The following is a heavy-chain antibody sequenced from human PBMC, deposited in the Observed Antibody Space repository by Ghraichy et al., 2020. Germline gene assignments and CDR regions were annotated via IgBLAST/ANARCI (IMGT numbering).Heavy chain of an antibody. CDR3: AREIRVIEWPHYYYYMDV. Sequence: ASVKVSCKASGYTFTGYYMHWVRQAPGQGLEWMGWINPNSGGTNYAQKFQGRVTMTRDTSISTAYMELSRLRSDDTAVYYCAREIRVIEWPHYYYYMDVWGKGTTVTVSS. CDR2: INPNSGGT. D-gene: IGHD5-12*01. V-gene: IGHV1-2*02. J-gene: IGHJ6*03. CDR1: GYTFTGYY.